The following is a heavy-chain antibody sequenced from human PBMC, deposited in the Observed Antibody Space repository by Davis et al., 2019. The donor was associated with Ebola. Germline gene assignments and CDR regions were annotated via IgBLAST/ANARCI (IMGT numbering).Heavy chain of an antibody. CDR2: MSYDGSQT. Sequence: PGGSLRLSCAASGFTFTNYAMSWVRQAPGKGLEWVAVMSYDGSQTYFADSVKGRFTISRDNSKKTLYLEMNSLRPEDTATYYCAKDLGGDHFFDYWGQGTLVTVSS. CDR3: AKDLGGDHFFDY. V-gene: IGHV3-30*18. D-gene: IGHD2-21*02. CDR1: GFTFTNYA. J-gene: IGHJ4*02.